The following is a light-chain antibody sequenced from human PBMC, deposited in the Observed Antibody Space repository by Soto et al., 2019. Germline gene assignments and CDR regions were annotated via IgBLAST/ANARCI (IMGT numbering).Light chain of an antibody. CDR2: DAS. V-gene: IGKV3-20*01. CDR1: QSVSSSY. J-gene: IGKJ3*01. CDR3: RHYGTSAL. Sequence: EIVLTQSPGTLSLSPGERATLSCRASQSVSSSYLAWYQQKPGQAPRLLIYDASRATGIPDRFSGSGSGTDFTLTITRLEPEDFAVYYCRHYGTSALFGPGTKVDI.